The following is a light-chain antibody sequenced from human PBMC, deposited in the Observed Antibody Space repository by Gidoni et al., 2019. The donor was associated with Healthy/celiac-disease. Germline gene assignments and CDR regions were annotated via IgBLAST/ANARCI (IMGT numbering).Light chain of an antibody. CDR3: QQYGSSPPLYT. CDR2: GAS. Sequence: DIVLTQSPGPLSLSPGERATLSCRASQSVSSSYLAWYQQKPGQAPRLLIYGASSRATGIPDRFSGSGSGTDFTLTISRLEPEDFAVYYCQQYGSSPPLYTFGQGTKLEIK. V-gene: IGKV3-20*01. J-gene: IGKJ2*01. CDR1: QSVSSSY.